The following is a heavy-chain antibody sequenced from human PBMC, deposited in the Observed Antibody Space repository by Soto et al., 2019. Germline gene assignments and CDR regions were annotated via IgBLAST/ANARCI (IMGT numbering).Heavy chain of an antibody. V-gene: IGHV5-51*01. CDR2: IYPGDSRT. J-gene: IGHJ5*01. Sequence: PGESLKISCKGSGYSFTNYWIGWVRQMPGKGLEWLGVIYPGDSRTRYNPSFQGQVTISADRSINTAYLQWNSLRASDTAMYYCATRSFPSPEFNPWGQGTLVTVSS. CDR3: ATRSFPSPEFNP. CDR1: GYSFTNYW. D-gene: IGHD3-10*01.